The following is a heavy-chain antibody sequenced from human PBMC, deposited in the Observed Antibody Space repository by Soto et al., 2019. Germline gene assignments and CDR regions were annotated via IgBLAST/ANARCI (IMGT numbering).Heavy chain of an antibody. CDR1: GFTFSNYC. CDR3: ASTYGSGSYYRHLQH. J-gene: IGHJ1*01. V-gene: IGHV3-7*05. D-gene: IGHD3-10*01. CDR2: IMEAGSEK. Sequence: PGGSLRLSCVASGFTFSNYCMNWVRQAPGKGLEWVANIMEAGSEKYYVDSAKGRFTISRDNAKNSLYLEMNSLRAEDTAVYYCASTYGSGSYYRHLQHWGQGTLVTVSS.